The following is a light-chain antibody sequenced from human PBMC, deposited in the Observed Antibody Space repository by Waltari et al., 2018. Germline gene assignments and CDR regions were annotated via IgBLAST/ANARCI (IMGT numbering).Light chain of an antibody. Sequence: QSAPTQPPSVSGSPGQSVTISCTGTSSDVGGYNYVSWYLQHPGKAPKLMIYGVSNRPSGVSDRFSGSKSGNTASLTISGLQAEDEADYYCCSYTTSNTYIFGIGTRLTV. CDR1: SSDVGGYNY. CDR2: GVS. V-gene: IGLV2-14*01. CDR3: CSYTTSNTYI. J-gene: IGLJ1*01.